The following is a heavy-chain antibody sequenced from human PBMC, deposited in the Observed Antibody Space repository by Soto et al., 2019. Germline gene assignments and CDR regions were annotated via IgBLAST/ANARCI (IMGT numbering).Heavy chain of an antibody. Sequence: PSVTLFLNCPVSGCSTSSGGYYRSWIRQQPGTSLESIGYISYTRSTYYNPSLKSRVTISVDTSKNQFSLKLSSVTAADTAVYYCARSIDPWGQGTLVTVSS. V-gene: IGHV4-31*03. CDR3: ARSIDP. J-gene: IGHJ5*02. CDR2: ISYTRST. CDR1: GCSTSSGGYY.